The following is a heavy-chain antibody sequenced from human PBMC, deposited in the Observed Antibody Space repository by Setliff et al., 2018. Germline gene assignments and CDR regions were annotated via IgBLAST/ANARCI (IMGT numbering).Heavy chain of an antibody. CDR3: ARNDRPWRYYFDY. V-gene: IGHV4-39*01. Sequence: SETLSLTCTVSGGSISSSSYYWGWIRQPPGKGLEWIGTIFNSGSTFYSPSLKSRVTMSVDTSKNQFSLKLSSVTAADTAVYYCARNDRPWRYYFDYWGQGTLVTVSS. CDR2: IFNSGST. J-gene: IGHJ4*02. CDR1: GGSISSSSYY. D-gene: IGHD3-9*01.